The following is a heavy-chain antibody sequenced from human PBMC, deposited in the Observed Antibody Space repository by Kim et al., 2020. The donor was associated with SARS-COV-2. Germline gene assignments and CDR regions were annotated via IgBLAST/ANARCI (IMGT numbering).Heavy chain of an antibody. Sequence: SVKVSCKASGGTFSSYAISWVRQAPGQGLEWMGGIIPIFGTANYAQKFQGRVTITADESTSTAYMELSSLRSEDTAVYYCARVGDSYGYRAHYYYGMDVWGQGTTVTVSS. CDR1: GGTFSSYA. J-gene: IGHJ6*02. V-gene: IGHV1-69*13. D-gene: IGHD5-18*01. CDR2: IIPIFGTA. CDR3: ARVGDSYGYRAHYYYGMDV.